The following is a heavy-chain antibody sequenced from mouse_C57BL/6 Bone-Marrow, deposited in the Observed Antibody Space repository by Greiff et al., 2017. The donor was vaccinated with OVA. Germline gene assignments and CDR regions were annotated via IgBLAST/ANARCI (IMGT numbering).Heavy chain of an antibody. CDR3: ARKIRQDAMDY. D-gene: IGHD2-12*01. CDR2: IWSGGST. Sequence: QVQLQQSGPGLVQPSQSLSITCTVSGFSLTSYGVHWVRQSPGKGLEWLGVIWSGGSTDYNAAFIYRRSTSKDNSMSQVFFKMNSQQANDTARYYGARKIRQDAMDYWGQGTSVTVSS. J-gene: IGHJ4*01. CDR1: GFSLTSYG. V-gene: IGHV2-2*02.